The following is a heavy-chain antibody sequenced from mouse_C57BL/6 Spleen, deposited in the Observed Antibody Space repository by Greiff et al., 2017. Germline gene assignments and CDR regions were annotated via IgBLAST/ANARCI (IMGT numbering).Heavy chain of an antibody. CDR1: GYTFTSYW. J-gene: IGHJ2*01. Sequence: QVQLQQPGAELVKPGASVKLSCKASGYTFTSYWMHWVKQRPGQGLEWIGEIDPSDSHTNYNEKFKGKATVTVDKSSSTAYMQLSILTSEDSAVDYSARILSWGLLDYWGQGTTLTVSS. CDR2: IDPSDSHT. CDR3: ARILSWGLLDY. D-gene: IGHD1-1*02. V-gene: IGHV1-50*01.